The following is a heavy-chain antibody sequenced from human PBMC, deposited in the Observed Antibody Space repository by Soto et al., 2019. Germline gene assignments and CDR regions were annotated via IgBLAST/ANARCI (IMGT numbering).Heavy chain of an antibody. D-gene: IGHD2-2*01. J-gene: IGHJ5*02. CDR1: EGSFISYG. Sequence: ELLRISYTVVEGSFISYGIGWVRQMPGKGLEWMGIIYPGDSDTRYSPSFQGQVTISVDKSITTAYLQWNSLKASDTAMYYCARGYCTTTICDPWFDPWGQGTLVTVSS. CDR3: ARGYCTTTICDPWFDP. CDR2: IYPGDSDT. V-gene: IGHV5-51*01.